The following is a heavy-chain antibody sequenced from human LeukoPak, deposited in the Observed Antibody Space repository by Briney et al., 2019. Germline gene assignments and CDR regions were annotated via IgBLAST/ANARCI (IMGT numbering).Heavy chain of an antibody. V-gene: IGHV1-8*01. CDR1: GYTFTSYD. Sequence: ASVKVSCKASGYTFTSYDINWVRQATGQGLEWMGWMNPNSGNTGYAQKFQGRVTMTRNPSISTAYMELSSLRSEDTAMYYCARGRKVRGVMQTRYYYYYMDVWGKGTTVTVSS. J-gene: IGHJ6*03. CDR2: MNPNSGNT. D-gene: IGHD3-10*01. CDR3: ARGRKVRGVMQTRYYYYYMDV.